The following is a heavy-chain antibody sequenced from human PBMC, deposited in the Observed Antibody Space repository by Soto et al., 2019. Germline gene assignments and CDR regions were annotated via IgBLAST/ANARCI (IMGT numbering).Heavy chain of an antibody. CDR1: GFTFSNYG. J-gene: IGHJ4*02. Sequence: PGGSLSLSCVASGFTFSNYGMHWVRQAPGKGLEWVAGIDYNEINQYYIDPVKGRFTISRDNSRNTLYLQMNSLGAEDAALYYCAKALVGEVGATDYWGQGTLVTVSS. D-gene: IGHD1-26*01. V-gene: IGHV3-33*06. CDR2: IDYNEINQ. CDR3: AKALVGEVGATDY.